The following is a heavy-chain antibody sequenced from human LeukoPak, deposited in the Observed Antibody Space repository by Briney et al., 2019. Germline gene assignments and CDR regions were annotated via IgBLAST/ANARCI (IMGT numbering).Heavy chain of an antibody. D-gene: IGHD3-10*01. V-gene: IGHV7-4-1*02. CDR3: ARTYYYGSGSYNIDP. CDR1: GYTFTSYG. J-gene: IGHJ5*02. CDR2: INTNTGNP. Sequence: ASVKVSCKASGYTFTSYGINWVRQAPGQGLEWMGWINTNTGNPTYAQGFTGRFVFSSDTSVSTAYLQISSLKAEDTAVYYCARTYYYGSGSYNIDPWGQGTLVTVSS.